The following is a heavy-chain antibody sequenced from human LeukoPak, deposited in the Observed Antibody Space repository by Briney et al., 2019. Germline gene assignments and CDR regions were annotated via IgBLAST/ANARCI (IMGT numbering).Heavy chain of an antibody. CDR1: AYTFSNYL. D-gene: IGHD3-10*01. CDR3: ARDLGLRGVTNWFDP. CDR2: IDPSGGST. V-gene: IGHV1-46*01. J-gene: IGHJ5*02. Sequence: ASVKVSCKASAYTFSNYLMHWVRQAPGQGREWMGIIDPSGGSTGYAQKFQGRVIMTRETSTSTVYMELSSLRSEDTAVYYCARDLGLRGVTNWFDPWGEGTLVAVSS.